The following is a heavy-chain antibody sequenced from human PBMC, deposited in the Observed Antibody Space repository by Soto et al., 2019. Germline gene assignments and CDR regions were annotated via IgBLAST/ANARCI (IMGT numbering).Heavy chain of an antibody. CDR3: ARDLLSTAPKSPC. CDR1: GFTFDDYA. Sequence: PGGSLRLSCAASGFTFDDYAMHWVRQVPGKGLEWVSGINWNSGSIGYGDSVKGRFAISRDNAKNSLHLQMNSLSAEDTAFYYCARDLLSTAPKSPCWGQGTLVTVSS. D-gene: IGHD4-17*01. V-gene: IGHV3-9*01. CDR2: INWNSGSI. J-gene: IGHJ4*02.